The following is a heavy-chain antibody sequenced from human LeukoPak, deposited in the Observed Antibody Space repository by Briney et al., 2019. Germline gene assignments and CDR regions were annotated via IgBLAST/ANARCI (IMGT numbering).Heavy chain of an antibody. J-gene: IGHJ5*02. Sequence: SGPTLVNPTPTLTLTCTFSGFSLSTSGVGVGWIRQPPGKALDWLALIYWNDDKRYSPSLKSRLTITKDTSKNQVVLTMTNMDPVDTATYYCAHRRNSNYATTNWFDPWGQGTLVTVSS. CDR2: IYWNDDK. CDR1: GFSLSTSGVG. CDR3: AHRRNSNYATTNWFDP. V-gene: IGHV2-5*01. D-gene: IGHD4-11*01.